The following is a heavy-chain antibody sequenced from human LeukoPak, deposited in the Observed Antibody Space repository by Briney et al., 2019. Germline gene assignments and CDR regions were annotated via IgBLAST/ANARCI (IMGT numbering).Heavy chain of an antibody. CDR1: GGSFSGYY. D-gene: IGHD3-10*01. CDR2: INHSGST. J-gene: IGHJ4*02. V-gene: IGHV4-34*01. CDR3: ATKPGGYYYGSGTKRTYFDY. Sequence: SETLSLTCAVYGGSFSGYYWSWIRQPPGKGLEWIGEINHSGSTNYNPSLKSRVTISVDTSKNQFSLKLSSVTAADTAVYYCATKPGGYYYGSGTKRTYFDYWGQGTLVTVSS.